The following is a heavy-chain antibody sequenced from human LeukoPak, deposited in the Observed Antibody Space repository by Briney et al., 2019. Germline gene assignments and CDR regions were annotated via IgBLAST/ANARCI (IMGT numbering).Heavy chain of an antibody. CDR1: GFTFSSYA. CDR2: ISYDGSNK. Sequence: GGSLRLSCAASGFTFSSYAMHWVRQAPGKGLEWVAVISYDGSNKYYADSVKGRFTISRDNSKNTLYLQMNSLRAEDTAVYYCARGLAGATMGGSFDYWGQGTLVTVSS. D-gene: IGHD1-26*01. V-gene: IGHV3-30-3*01. J-gene: IGHJ4*02. CDR3: ARGLAGATMGGSFDY.